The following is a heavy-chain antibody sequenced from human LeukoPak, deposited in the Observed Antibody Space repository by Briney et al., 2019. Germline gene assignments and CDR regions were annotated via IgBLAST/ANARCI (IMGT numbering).Heavy chain of an antibody. CDR3: AKALYYYGSGSYLDY. Sequence: GGSLRLSCAASGFTFDDYAMHWVRQAPGKGLEWVSGISRNSGSIGYADSVKGRFTISRDNAKNSLYLQMNSLRAQDTALYYCAKALYYYGSGSYLDYWGQGTLVTVSS. CDR2: ISRNSGSI. CDR1: GFTFDDYA. D-gene: IGHD3-10*01. V-gene: IGHV3-9*01. J-gene: IGHJ4*02.